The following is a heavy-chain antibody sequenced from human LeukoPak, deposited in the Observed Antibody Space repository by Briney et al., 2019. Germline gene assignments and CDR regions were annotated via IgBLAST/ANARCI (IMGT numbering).Heavy chain of an antibody. CDR2: INSDGSNT. D-gene: IGHD3-3*01. CDR3: AKSKNTKYDFWSGYFDY. V-gene: IGHV3-74*01. Sequence: GGSLRLSCAASGFTFSNYWMHWVRQAPGKGLAGVSRINSDGSNTIYADSVKGRFTISRDNAKNTLYLQMNSLRAEDTAVYYCAKSKNTKYDFWSGYFDYWGQGTLVTVSS. J-gene: IGHJ4*02. CDR1: GFTFSNYW.